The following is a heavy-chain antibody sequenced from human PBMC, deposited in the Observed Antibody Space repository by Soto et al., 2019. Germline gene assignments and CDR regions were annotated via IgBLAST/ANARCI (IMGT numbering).Heavy chain of an antibody. Sequence: QVQLQESGPGLVKPSGTLSLTCAVSGGSINSPNWWNWVRQPPGKGLEWVGEIHHSGSSNYNPSLKSSLPLAVDKPKKELSLKLNSVTAADTAVYYCGRAYSSGSPIDSWGQGTLVTVSS. CDR2: IHHSGSS. J-gene: IGHJ4*02. CDR3: GRAYSSGSPIDS. D-gene: IGHD6-19*01. CDR1: GGSINSPNW. V-gene: IGHV4-4*02.